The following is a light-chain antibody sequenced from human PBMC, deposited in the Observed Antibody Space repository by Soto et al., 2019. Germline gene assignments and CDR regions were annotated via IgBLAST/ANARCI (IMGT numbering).Light chain of an antibody. CDR3: QQYGATPWT. CDR1: QSLSSGY. J-gene: IGKJ1*01. V-gene: IGKV3-20*01. CDR2: GAS. Sequence: IVLTQSPGTLSLSPGESATLSCRASQSLSSGYLAWYQQKPGQAPRLLIYGASSRPIGIPDRFSGSASGTEFTLTISRLEPEDFAMYYCQQYGATPWTFGQGTKVEVK.